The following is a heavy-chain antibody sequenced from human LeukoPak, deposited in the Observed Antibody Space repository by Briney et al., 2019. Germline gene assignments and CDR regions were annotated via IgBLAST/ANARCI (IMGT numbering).Heavy chain of an antibody. J-gene: IGHJ3*02. CDR3: TFSSYGDHIGVDAFDM. D-gene: IGHD4-17*01. CDR2: LNAHGRST. Sequence: GGSLRLFCAASGFTFSSYWMHWVRQAPGKGPVWVSRLNAHGRSTNYADSVKGRFTSSRDNAKNTVYLQMNSLSAEDTAMYYCTFSSYGDHIGVDAFDMWGQGTMVTVSS. CDR1: GFTFSSYW. V-gene: IGHV3-74*01.